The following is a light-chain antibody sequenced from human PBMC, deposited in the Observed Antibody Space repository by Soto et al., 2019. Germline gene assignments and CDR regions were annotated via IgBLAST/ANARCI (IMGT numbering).Light chain of an antibody. J-gene: IGKJ3*01. Sequence: EVVLTQSPATLSLSPGERATLSCRASQSVRNYLAWYQQKPGQAPRLLIYDASKRATGIPARFSGSGSGTDFILTISSLEPEDFAFYYCQQRTNWPPLFTFGPGTKVDIK. CDR2: DAS. CDR1: QSVRNY. V-gene: IGKV3-11*01. CDR3: QQRTNWPPLFT.